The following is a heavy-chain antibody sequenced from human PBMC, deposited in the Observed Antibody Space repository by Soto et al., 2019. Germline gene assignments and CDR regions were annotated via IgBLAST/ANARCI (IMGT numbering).Heavy chain of an antibody. V-gene: IGHV4-61*01. CDR2: IYYSGST. Sequence: SETLSLTCTVSGGSVSSGSYYWSWIRQPPGKGLEWNGYIYYSGSTNYNPSLKSRVTISVATSKNQFSLKLTSATAADTAVYYCARYQAIAAADDAFDIWGQGTMVTVSS. J-gene: IGHJ3*02. CDR3: ARYQAIAAADDAFDI. D-gene: IGHD6-13*01. CDR1: GGSVSSGSYY.